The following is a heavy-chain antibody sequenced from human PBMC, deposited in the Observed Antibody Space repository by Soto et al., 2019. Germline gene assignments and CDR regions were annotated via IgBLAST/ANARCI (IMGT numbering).Heavy chain of an antibody. D-gene: IGHD2-2*03. CDR3: ARVLGIVVVPAAPSAFDI. V-gene: IGHV4-59*01. Sequence: QVQLQESGPGLVKPSETLSLTCTVSGGSISSYYWSWIRQPPGKGLEWIGYIYYSGSTNYNPSLKSRVTISVDTSKNQFSLKLSSVTAADTAVYYCARVLGIVVVPAAPSAFDIWGQGTMVTVSS. CDR1: GGSISSYY. CDR2: IYYSGST. J-gene: IGHJ3*02.